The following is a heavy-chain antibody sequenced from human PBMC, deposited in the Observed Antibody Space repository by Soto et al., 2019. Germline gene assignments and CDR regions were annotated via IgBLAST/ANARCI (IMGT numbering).Heavy chain of an antibody. Sequence: PGGSLRLSCAASGFTFSSYGMHWVRQAPGKGLEWVAVISFDGSNKYYADSVKGRFTISRDNSKNTLYLQMNSLRREDTAVYYCAKDPGTRWETAEYFQHWGQGTLVTVSS. CDR1: GFTFSSYG. CDR3: AKDPGTRWETAEYFQH. CDR2: ISFDGSNK. V-gene: IGHV3-30*18. D-gene: IGHD1-26*01. J-gene: IGHJ1*01.